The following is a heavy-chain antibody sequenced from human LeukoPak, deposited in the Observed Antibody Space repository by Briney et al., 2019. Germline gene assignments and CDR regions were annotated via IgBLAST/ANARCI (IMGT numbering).Heavy chain of an antibody. CDR1: GGTFSSYA. CDR2: IIPIFGTP. J-gene: IGHJ4*02. V-gene: IGHV1-69*13. D-gene: IGHD4-23*01. CDR3: ARGWLAETTVVTPYNY. Sequence: SVNVSCKASGGTFSSYAISWVRQAPGQGLEWMGGIIPIFGTPNYAQKFQGRVTITADESTSTAYVELSSLRSEDTAVYYCARGWLAETTVVTPYNYWGQGTLVTVSS.